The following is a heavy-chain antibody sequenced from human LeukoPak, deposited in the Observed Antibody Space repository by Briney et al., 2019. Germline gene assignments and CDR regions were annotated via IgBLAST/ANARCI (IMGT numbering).Heavy chain of an antibody. V-gene: IGHV3-21*01. CDR1: GFTFSSYS. CDR3: ARRYCTSTNCYAFDI. J-gene: IGHJ3*02. D-gene: IGHD2-2*01. CDR2: ISSDSNYI. Sequence: SGGSLRLSCAASGFTFSSYSMNWVRQAPGKGLEWVSSISSDSNYIFYADSVQGRFTISRDNAENSLFLQMNSLRAEDTAVYYCARRYCTSTNCYAFDIWGQGTMVTVSS.